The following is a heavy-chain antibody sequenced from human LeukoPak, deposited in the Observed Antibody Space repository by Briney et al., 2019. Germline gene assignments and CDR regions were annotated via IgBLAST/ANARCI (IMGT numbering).Heavy chain of an antibody. CDR1: GFTLSNYG. CDR3: ARGPTKYYYDSSGYLNY. CDR2: ITNSGAST. Sequence: GGSLRLSCAASGFTLSNYGMSWVRQAPGKGLEWVSSITNSGASTYYADSVKGRFTISRNNAKNSLYLQMNSLRAEDTAVYYCARGPTKYYYDSSGYLNYWGQGTLVTVSS. V-gene: IGHV3-48*04. J-gene: IGHJ4*02. D-gene: IGHD3-22*01.